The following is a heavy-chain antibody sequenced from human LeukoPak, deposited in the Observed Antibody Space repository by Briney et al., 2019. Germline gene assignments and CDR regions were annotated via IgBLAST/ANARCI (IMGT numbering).Heavy chain of an antibody. Sequence: GRRAPGKGREWVSSISGSAITTYYADSVKGRFAISRDNSKNTLYLQMTSLRAEDTAVYYCAKDQRFGDLDDYRGQGTLVTVSS. CDR2: ISGSAITT. J-gene: IGHJ4*02. D-gene: IGHD3-10*01. V-gene: IGHV3-23*01. CDR3: AKDQRFGDLDDY.